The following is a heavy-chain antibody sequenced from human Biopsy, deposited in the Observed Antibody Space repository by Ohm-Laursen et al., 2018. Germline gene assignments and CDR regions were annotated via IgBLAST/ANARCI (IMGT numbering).Heavy chain of an antibody. D-gene: IGHD2-21*02. Sequence: SETLSLTCHVSGGDINNYYWSWIRQPAGKGLEWIGRIYPGGSTNYNPSLKSRVTMSVDTSKKQLSLRLRSVTAADTAMYYCVRVSVTAYTLPRWFFDLWGRGTLVTVSS. V-gene: IGHV4-4*07. CDR2: IYPGGST. J-gene: IGHJ2*01. CDR3: VRVSVTAYTLPRWFFDL. CDR1: GGDINNYY.